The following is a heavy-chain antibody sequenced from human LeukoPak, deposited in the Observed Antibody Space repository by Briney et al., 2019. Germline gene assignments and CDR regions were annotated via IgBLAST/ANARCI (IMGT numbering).Heavy chain of an antibody. CDR3: ALAPNSNWFDF. Sequence: SETLSLTCSVSGDSISGFYWNWIRQSPEKGLEWIAVTHYSGTTNYNPSLKSRVTISIDTSRQQFFLKLSSVTAADTAVYYCALAPNSNWFDFWGPGTLVTVSS. V-gene: IGHV4-59*12. CDR1: GDSISGFY. D-gene: IGHD2-8*01. CDR2: THYSGTT. J-gene: IGHJ5*01.